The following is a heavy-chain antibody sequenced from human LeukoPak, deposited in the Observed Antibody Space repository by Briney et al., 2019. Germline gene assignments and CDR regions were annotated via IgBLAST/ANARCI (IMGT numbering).Heavy chain of an antibody. Sequence: SETLSLTCTVSGGSISSYYWSWIRQPPGKGLEWIGYIYYGGSTNYNPSLKSRVTISVDTSKNQFSLKLSSVTAADTAVYYCARDGSGRFDPWGQGTLVTVSS. CDR2: IYYGGST. J-gene: IGHJ5*02. V-gene: IGHV4-59*01. CDR3: ARDGSGRFDP. D-gene: IGHD5-12*01. CDR1: GGSISSYY.